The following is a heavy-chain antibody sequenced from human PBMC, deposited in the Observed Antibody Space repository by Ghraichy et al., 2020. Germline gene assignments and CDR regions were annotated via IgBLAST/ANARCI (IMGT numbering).Heavy chain of an antibody. CDR2: ISSDGSHI. D-gene: IGHD3-10*01. CDR3: ARSLVRGFWYFDL. V-gene: IGHV3-30*04. J-gene: IGHJ2*01. Sequence: GGSLRLSCAASGFTFSSFAIHWVRQTPGKGLEWVAVISSDGSHIYYADSATGRFTVSRDNSKNALYLQMNSPRAEDTAMYSCARSLVRGFWYFDLWGRGTLVTVSS. CDR1: GFTFSSFA.